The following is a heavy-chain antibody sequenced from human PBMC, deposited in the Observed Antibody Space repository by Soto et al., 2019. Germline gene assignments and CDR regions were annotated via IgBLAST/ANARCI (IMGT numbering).Heavy chain of an antibody. CDR3: AKPSAVLVTSPKESKYYFDY. V-gene: IGHV3-30*18. J-gene: IGHJ4*02. CDR2: ISYDGSNK. CDR1: GFTFSSYG. Sequence: GGSLRLSCAASGFTFSSYGMHWVRQAPGKGLEWVAVISYDGSNKYYADSVKGRFTISRDNSKNTLYLQMNSLRAEDTAVYYCAKPSAVLVTSPKESKYYFDYWGQGTLVTVSS. D-gene: IGHD2-21*02.